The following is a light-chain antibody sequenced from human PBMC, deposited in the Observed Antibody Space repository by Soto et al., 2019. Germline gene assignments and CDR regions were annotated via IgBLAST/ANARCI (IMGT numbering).Light chain of an antibody. J-gene: IGKJ5*01. V-gene: IGKV1-5*01. Sequence: DIQMTQSPSTLSASIGDRVTITCRASQSIDIWLAWYQQKPGKAPYLLIYDASSLETGVPSRFSGSGSGTEFTLTISGLLPEDFAAYHCQQLYTLPFTFGQGTRLEI. CDR2: DAS. CDR1: QSIDIW. CDR3: QQLYTLPFT.